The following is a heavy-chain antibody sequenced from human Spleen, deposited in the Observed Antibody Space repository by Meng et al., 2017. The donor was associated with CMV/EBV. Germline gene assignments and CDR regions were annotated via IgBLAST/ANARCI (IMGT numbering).Heavy chain of an antibody. Sequence: SETLSLTCIVSGGSIRTIDYYWGWIRQPPGKGPEWIGSIYHSGATYYNPSLRGRVTTSVDTSKNHFSLNLKSVTAADTALYYCARDTTYYGLDVWGPGTTVTVSS. CDR1: GGSIRTIDYY. CDR3: ARDTTYYGLDV. J-gene: IGHJ6*02. V-gene: IGHV4-39*02. CDR2: IYHSGAT. D-gene: IGHD1-1*01.